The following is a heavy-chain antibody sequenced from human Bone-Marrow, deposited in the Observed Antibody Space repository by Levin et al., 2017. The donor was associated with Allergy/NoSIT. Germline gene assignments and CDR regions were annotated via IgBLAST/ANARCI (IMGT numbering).Heavy chain of an antibody. CDR1: GFTFRNYW. CDR3: TRYGTGWYNFDS. CDR2: IKEDGSQT. Sequence: PGGSLRLSCAASGFTFRNYWMSWVRQTPGKGLEWVANIKEDGSQTYYVDSVKARFTISRDNAKNALTLQMNGLGAEDTAVYYCTRYGTGWYNFDSWGQGTLVTVAS. V-gene: IGHV3-7*01. J-gene: IGHJ4*02. D-gene: IGHD6-19*01.